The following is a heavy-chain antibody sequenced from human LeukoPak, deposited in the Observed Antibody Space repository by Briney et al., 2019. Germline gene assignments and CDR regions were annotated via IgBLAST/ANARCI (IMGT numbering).Heavy chain of an antibody. D-gene: IGHD4-17*01. V-gene: IGHV4-34*01. CDR1: GGSLSGYF. CDR3: ARIYGDYSDFEY. J-gene: IGHJ4*02. CDR2: ITHTGRT. Sequence: SETLSLTCAVYGGSLSGYFWSWICQPPGKGLEWIGEITHTGRTNYNPSLKSRVALSENTSKDQFSLKLSSVTVADTAVYYCARIYGDYSDFEYWSQGTLVTVSS.